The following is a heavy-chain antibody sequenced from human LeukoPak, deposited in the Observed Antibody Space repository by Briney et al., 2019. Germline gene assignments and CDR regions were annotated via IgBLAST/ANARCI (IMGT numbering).Heavy chain of an antibody. Sequence: GGSLRLSCAASGFTVSSNHMSWVRQAPGKGLKWVSVIYSGGSTYYADSVTGRFTISRDNSKNTLCLQMNSLRAEDTAVYYCARDSGFGEFNNYWGQGTLVTVSS. CDR3: ARDSGFGEFNNY. V-gene: IGHV3-66*01. J-gene: IGHJ4*02. CDR2: IYSGGST. D-gene: IGHD3-10*01. CDR1: GFTVSSNH.